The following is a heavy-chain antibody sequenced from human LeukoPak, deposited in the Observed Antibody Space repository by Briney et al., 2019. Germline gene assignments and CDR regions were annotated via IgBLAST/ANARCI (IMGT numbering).Heavy chain of an antibody. D-gene: IGHD3-22*01. V-gene: IGHV3-33*01. CDR2: IWYDGSTK. J-gene: IGHJ4*02. Sequence: QPGRSLRLSCAASGFTFSSYGMHWVRQAPGKGLEWVAVIWYDGSTKYYADSVKGRSTISRDNSNNTLYLQMNSLRAEDTAVYYCARDGLDYYDSSGSLSDFDYWGQGTLVTVSS. CDR3: ARDGLDYYDSSGSLSDFDY. CDR1: GFTFSSYG.